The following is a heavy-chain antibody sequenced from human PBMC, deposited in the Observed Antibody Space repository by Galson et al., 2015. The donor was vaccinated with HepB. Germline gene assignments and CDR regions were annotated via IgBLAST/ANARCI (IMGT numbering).Heavy chain of an antibody. J-gene: IGHJ4*02. Sequence: CAISGDSVSSNSAAWNWIRQSPSRGLEWLGRTYYRSKWYNDYAVSVKSRITINPDTSKNQFSLQLNSVTPDDTAVYHCAREWFGEFSWLGSWSQGTLVTVSS. D-gene: IGHD3-10*01. CDR2: TYYRSKWYN. CDR1: GDSVSSNSAA. CDR3: AREWFGEFSWLGS. V-gene: IGHV6-1*01.